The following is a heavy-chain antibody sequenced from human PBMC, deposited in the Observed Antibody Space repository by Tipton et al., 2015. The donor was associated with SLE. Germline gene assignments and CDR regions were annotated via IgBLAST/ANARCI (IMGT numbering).Heavy chain of an antibody. J-gene: IGHJ4*02. Sequence: GSLRLSCAASGFTFSDYEMNWVRQAPGKGLVWVSRINSDGSSTSYADSVKGRFTISRDNAKNTLYLQMNSLRAEDTAVYYCARVPITIFGVVDYWGQGTLVTVSS. D-gene: IGHD3-3*01. CDR1: GFTFSDYE. CDR3: ARVPITIFGVVDY. CDR2: INSDGSST. V-gene: IGHV3-74*01.